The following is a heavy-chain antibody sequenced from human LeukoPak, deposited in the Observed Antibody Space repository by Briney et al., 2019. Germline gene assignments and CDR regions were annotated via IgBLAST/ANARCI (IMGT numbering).Heavy chain of an antibody. CDR3: ETGIAAAGTNY. D-gene: IGHD6-13*01. Sequence: SETLSLTCTVSGESISSSSDYWGWVRQPPGKVLEWIGSIYYSGSTYYNPSLRSRVTISVDTSKNQFSLKLSSVTAADTAVYYCETGIAAAGTNYWGQGTLVTVSS. CDR1: GESISSSSDY. CDR2: IYYSGST. V-gene: IGHV4-39*01. J-gene: IGHJ4*02.